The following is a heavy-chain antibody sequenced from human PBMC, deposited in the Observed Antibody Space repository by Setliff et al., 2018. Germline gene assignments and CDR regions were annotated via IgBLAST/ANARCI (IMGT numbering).Heavy chain of an antibody. CDR2: IYYTGTA. CDR3: AKHEFVGGYYGSVTYRHFDY. V-gene: IGHV4-39*01. Sequence: SETLSLTCTVSGDSISSTSYQWGWVRQPPGKGLEWIGSIYYTGTAYYNPSLKSRVTISVDTSKNQFSLQVTSLAATDTALYFCAKHEFVGGYYGSVTYRHFDYWGQGILVTVSS. J-gene: IGHJ4*02. CDR1: GDSISSTSYQ. D-gene: IGHD3-10*01.